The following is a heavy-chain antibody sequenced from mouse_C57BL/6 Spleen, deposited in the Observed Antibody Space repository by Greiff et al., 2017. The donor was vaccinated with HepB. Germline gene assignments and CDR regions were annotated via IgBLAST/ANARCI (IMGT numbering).Heavy chain of an antibody. CDR3: TTPGWLLLPFAY. D-gene: IGHD2-3*01. CDR2: IDPENGDT. Sequence: EVQLQQSGAELVRPGASVKLTCTASGFNIKDDYMHWVKQRPEQGLEWIGWIDPENGDTEYASKFQGKATITADTSSNTAYLQLSSLTSEDTAVYYCTTPGWLLLPFAYWGQGTLVTVSA. J-gene: IGHJ3*01. V-gene: IGHV14-4*01. CDR1: GFNIKDDY.